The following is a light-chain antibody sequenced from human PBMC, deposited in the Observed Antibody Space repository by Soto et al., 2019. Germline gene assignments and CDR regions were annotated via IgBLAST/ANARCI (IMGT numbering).Light chain of an antibody. Sequence: ERVMTQSPATLSVFPGEGATLSCRASEAVSTNLAWYQHKPGQAPRLLIYAASTRSTGVPARFSGSGSGTEFTLTISNLQSEDVAVYYCQQRYNWPLTFGGGTKVDIK. V-gene: IGKV3-15*01. J-gene: IGKJ4*01. CDR3: QQRYNWPLT. CDR1: EAVSTN. CDR2: AAS.